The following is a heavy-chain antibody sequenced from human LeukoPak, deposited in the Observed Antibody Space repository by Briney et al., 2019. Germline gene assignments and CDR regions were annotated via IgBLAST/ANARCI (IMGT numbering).Heavy chain of an antibody. Sequence: PGGSLRLSXAASGFTFSSYAMSWVRQPPGKGLEWISGISGSGDTTYYADSVKGRFTISRDNSKNTLYLQMNSLRAEDTAVYYCARVIGATDTAHWGQGTLVTVSS. J-gene: IGHJ4*02. CDR1: GFTFSSYA. CDR3: ARVIGATDTAH. D-gene: IGHD6-13*01. CDR2: ISGSGDTT. V-gene: IGHV3-23*01.